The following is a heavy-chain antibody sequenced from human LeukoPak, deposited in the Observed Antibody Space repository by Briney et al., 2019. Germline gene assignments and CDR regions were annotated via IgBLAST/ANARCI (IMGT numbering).Heavy chain of an antibody. D-gene: IGHD1-14*01. CDR1: DGSISSNNYY. V-gene: IGHV4-39*01. CDR2: ILYTGST. Sequence: SETLSLTCTVSDGSISSNNYYWAWIRQPPGKGLEWIANILYTGSTYYNPSLKSRVTISIDTSKNQFSLRLSSVTATDTAVYYCARLNKPGWFDPWAQGTLVTVSS. J-gene: IGHJ5*02. CDR3: ARLNKPGWFDP.